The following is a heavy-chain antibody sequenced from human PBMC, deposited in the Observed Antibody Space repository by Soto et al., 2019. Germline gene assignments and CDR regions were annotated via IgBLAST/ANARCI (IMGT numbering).Heavy chain of an antibody. Sequence: EVQLLESGGGVVQPGGSLRLSCAASGFSFNDYAMTWARQAPGKGLEWVSAINDDGDSTYYADSVKGRFTISRDNSKNTVFLEMNSLRAEDTAAYHCAKVVVMRAVNDALEIWGQGTMVTVSS. CDR1: GFSFNDYA. J-gene: IGHJ3*02. D-gene: IGHD3-22*01. V-gene: IGHV3-23*01. CDR3: AKVVVMRAVNDALEI. CDR2: INDDGDST.